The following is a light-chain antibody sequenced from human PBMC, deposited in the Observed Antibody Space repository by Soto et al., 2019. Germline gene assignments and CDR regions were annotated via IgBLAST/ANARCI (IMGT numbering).Light chain of an antibody. CDR3: QQFNSL. Sequence: IQVTQSPSSLSASIGDTVTISCRASQGIATGLAWYQQKPGAPPKLLIYDASTLERGIPSRFSGRGSGTHFIFTINNLQPEDFATYYCQQFNSLFGQGTRLEIK. J-gene: IGKJ5*01. CDR2: DAS. V-gene: IGKV1-13*02. CDR1: QGIATG.